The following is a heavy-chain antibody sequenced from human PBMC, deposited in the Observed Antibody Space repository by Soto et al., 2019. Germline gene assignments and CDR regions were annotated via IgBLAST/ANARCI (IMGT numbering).Heavy chain of an antibody. D-gene: IGHD3-10*01. CDR3: AVDCGSGSALVF. CDR1: GYTFTSYY. V-gene: IGHV1-46*01. CDR2: MNPSGGST. J-gene: IGHJ4*02. Sequence: QVQLVQSGAEVKKPGASVKVSCKASGYTFTSYYMNWVRQAPGQGLEWMGIMNPSGGSTSYAQKFKGRDTTTRDTYTDTGCMELDSLRSDDTAVDCWAVDCGSGSALVFWGQGTPVTVSS.